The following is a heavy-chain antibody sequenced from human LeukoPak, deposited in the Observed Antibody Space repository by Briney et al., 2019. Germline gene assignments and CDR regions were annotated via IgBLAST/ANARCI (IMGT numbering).Heavy chain of an antibody. CDR2: FDPEDGET. Sequence: ASVKVSCKVSGYTLTQLAIHWVRQAPGKGLEWMGGFDPEDGETVYAQKFQDRVTMTEDTSTDTASMELTSLASEDMAVYYCATQARGYFYYWGQGTLVTVSS. CDR3: ATQARGYFYY. J-gene: IGHJ4*02. CDR1: GYTLTQLA. V-gene: IGHV1-24*01.